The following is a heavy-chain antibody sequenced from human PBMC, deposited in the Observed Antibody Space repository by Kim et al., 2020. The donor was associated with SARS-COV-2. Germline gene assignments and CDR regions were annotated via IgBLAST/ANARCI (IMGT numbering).Heavy chain of an antibody. CDR2: ISSSGSTI. CDR3: ARENSHITIFGVVTRIGMDV. D-gene: IGHD3-3*01. Sequence: GGSLRLSCAASGFTFSDYYMSWIRQAPGKGLEWVSYISSSGSTIYYADSVKGRFTISRDNAKNSLYLQMNSLRAEDTAVYYCARENSHITIFGVVTRIGMDVWGRGTTVTVPS. CDR1: GFTFSDYY. J-gene: IGHJ6*02. V-gene: IGHV3-11*01.